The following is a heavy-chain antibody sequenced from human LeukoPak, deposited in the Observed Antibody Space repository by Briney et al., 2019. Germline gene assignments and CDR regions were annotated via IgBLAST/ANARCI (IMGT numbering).Heavy chain of an antibody. Sequence: GASVKVSCKASGGTLSSYAISWVRQAPGQGLEWMGRIIPILGIANYAQKFQGRVTFTADKSTSTAYMELSSLRSEDTAVYYCARGREVGAAKFRYFDYWGQGTLVTVAS. D-gene: IGHD1-26*01. CDR2: IIPILGIA. J-gene: IGHJ4*02. V-gene: IGHV1-69*04. CDR1: GGTLSSYA. CDR3: ARGREVGAAKFRYFDY.